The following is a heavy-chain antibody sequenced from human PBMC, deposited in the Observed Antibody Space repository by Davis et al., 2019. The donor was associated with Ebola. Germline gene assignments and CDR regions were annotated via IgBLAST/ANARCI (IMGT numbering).Heavy chain of an antibody. D-gene: IGHD2-21*02. Sequence: GKSLKISCAASGFTFSSYAMHWVRQAPGKGLEWVAVISYDGSNKYYADSVKGRFTISRDNSKNTLYLQMSSLRAEDTAVYYCARDSDILAVVVTAMDYWGQGTLVTVSS. CDR1: GFTFSSYA. CDR3: ARDSDILAVVVTAMDY. CDR2: ISYDGSNK. V-gene: IGHV3-30*04. J-gene: IGHJ4*02.